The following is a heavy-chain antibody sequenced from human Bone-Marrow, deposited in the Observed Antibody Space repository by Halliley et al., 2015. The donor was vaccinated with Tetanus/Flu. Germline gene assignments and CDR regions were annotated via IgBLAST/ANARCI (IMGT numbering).Heavy chain of an antibody. V-gene: IGHV3-23*01. CDR2: ITSGGGTT. Sequence: SLRLSCAASGFTFSIFDMNWVRQAPGKGLEWVSRITSGGGTTDYADSVKGRFAISRDNSKNTLYLQMNSLRAEDTALYYCAKDSSGWGNFDYWGQGTLVTVSS. J-gene: IGHJ4*02. CDR1: GFTFSIFD. D-gene: IGHD6-19*01. CDR3: AKDSSGWGNFDY.